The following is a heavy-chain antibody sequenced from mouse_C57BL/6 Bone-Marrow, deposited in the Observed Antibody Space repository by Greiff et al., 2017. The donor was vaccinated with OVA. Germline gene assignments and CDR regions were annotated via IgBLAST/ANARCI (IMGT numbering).Heavy chain of an antibody. D-gene: IGHD1-1*01. CDR3: ARGITTVVEGFAY. J-gene: IGHJ3*01. CDR2: IDPSDSET. V-gene: IGHV1-52*01. Sequence: VQLKQPGAELVRPGSSVKLSCKASGYTFTSYWMHWVKQRPIQGLEWIGNIDPSDSETHYNQKFKDKATLTVDKSSSTAYMQLSSLTSEDSAVYYCARGITTVVEGFAYWGQGTLVTVSA. CDR1: GYTFTSYW.